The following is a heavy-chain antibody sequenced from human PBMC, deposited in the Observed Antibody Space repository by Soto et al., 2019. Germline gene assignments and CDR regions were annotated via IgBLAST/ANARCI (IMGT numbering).Heavy chain of an antibody. CDR2: IFPLTDIP. CDR1: GGTFRNYP. Sequence: QVQLVQSGTEVKKPGSSVKVSCKASGGTFRNYPINWVRQAPGQGLEWMGSIFPLTDIPDYAQNFQARLTISADKSTSTVYMELSGVTSDDTAMYFCARGPLVVLNYFESWGQGTLVTVSS. J-gene: IGHJ4*02. V-gene: IGHV1-69*02. CDR3: ARGPLVVLNYFES.